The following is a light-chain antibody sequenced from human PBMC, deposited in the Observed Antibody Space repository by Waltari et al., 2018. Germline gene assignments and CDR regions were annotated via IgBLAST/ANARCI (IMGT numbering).Light chain of an antibody. CDR2: DTS. CDR1: QSLSSY. V-gene: IGKV3-11*01. Sequence: IVLTQSPATLSLSPGERATPSCRASQSLSSYLAWYHQKPGQPPRLVIYDTSHRAAGIPPRFSGSGSGTDFTLTISSLEPEDSALYYCQQHSDWPLTFGGGTEVEI. J-gene: IGKJ4*01. CDR3: QQHSDWPLT.